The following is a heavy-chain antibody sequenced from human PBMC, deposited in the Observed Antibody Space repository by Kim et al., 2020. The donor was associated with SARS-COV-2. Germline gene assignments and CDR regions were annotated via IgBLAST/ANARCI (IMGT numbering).Heavy chain of an antibody. Sequence: KYSQKFQGRVTITRDTSASTAYMELSSLRSEDTAVYYCARDHPIVPIGDYWGQGTLVTVSS. V-gene: IGHV1-3*01. J-gene: IGHJ4*02. D-gene: IGHD1-26*01. CDR3: ARDHPIVPIGDY.